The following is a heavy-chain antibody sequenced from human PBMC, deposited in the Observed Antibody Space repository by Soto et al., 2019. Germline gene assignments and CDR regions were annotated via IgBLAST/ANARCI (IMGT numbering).Heavy chain of an antibody. CDR3: ARGGDMTTVTTFDY. CDR2: IYYSGST. CDR1: GGSISSGGYY. Sequence: SETLSLTCTVSGGSISSGGYYWSWIRQHPGKGLEWIGYIYYSGSTYYNPSLKSRVTISVDTSKNQFSLKLSSVTAADTAVYYCARGGDMTTVTTFDYWGQGTLFTVSS. D-gene: IGHD4-17*01. J-gene: IGHJ4*02. V-gene: IGHV4-31*03.